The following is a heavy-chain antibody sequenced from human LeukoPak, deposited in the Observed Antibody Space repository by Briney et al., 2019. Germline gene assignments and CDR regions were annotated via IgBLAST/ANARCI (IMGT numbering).Heavy chain of an antibody. CDR3: ARGVWFGSAFDI. CDR2: IYPSGST. V-gene: IGHV4-61*02. Sequence: TSETLSLTCTVSGASISGSSYYWNWIRQPAGKGLEWIGRIYPSGSTNYNSSLKSRLTISVATSKNQFSLKLSSVTAADTAVYYCARGVWFGSAFDIWGQGTMVTVSS. J-gene: IGHJ3*02. D-gene: IGHD3-10*01. CDR1: GASISGSSYY.